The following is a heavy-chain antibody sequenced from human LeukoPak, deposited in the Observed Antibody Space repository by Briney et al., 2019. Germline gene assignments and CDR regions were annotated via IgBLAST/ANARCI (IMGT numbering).Heavy chain of an antibody. Sequence: ASVKVSCKVSGYTLTELSMHCVRQAPGKGLEWMGGFDPEDGETIYAQKFRGRVTMTEDTSTDTAYMELSSLRSEDTAVYYCATSYGFGLPAMDAWGKGTTVTVSS. D-gene: IGHD3/OR15-3a*01. V-gene: IGHV1-24*01. CDR3: ATSYGFGLPAMDA. CDR2: FDPEDGET. CDR1: GYTLTELS. J-gene: IGHJ6*04.